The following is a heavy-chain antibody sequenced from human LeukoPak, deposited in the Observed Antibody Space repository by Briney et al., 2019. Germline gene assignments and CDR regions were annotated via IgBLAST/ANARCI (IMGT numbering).Heavy chain of an antibody. V-gene: IGHV1-2*02. Sequence: ASVKVSCKASGYTFTSHFMHWVRQAPGQGLEGMGWINPNSGGTSYALKFQGRVTMTSDTSISTAYMDLSRLRSDDMAVYYCARGSYYDSSGYSGVRLFDYWGQGTLVTVSS. D-gene: IGHD3-22*01. CDR1: GYTFTSHF. J-gene: IGHJ4*02. CDR3: ARGSYYDSSGYSGVRLFDY. CDR2: INPNSGGT.